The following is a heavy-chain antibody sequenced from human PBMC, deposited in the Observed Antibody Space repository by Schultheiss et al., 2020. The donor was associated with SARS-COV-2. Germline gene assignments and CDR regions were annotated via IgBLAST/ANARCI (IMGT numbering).Heavy chain of an antibody. CDR1: GFTFSSYG. V-gene: IGHV3-33*05. CDR3: ASLAGYPDY. CDR2: ISYDGSNK. D-gene: IGHD3-9*01. J-gene: IGHJ4*02. Sequence: GGSLRLSCAASGFTFSSYGMHWVRQAPGKGLEWVAVISYDGSNKYYADSVKGRFTISRDNARNSLYLQMNSLSAEDAAVYYCASLAGYPDYWGQGTLVTVSS.